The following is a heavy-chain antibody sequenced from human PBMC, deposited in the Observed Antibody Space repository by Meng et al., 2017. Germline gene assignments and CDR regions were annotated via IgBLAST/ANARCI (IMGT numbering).Heavy chain of an antibody. V-gene: IGHV4-39*07. D-gene: IGHD2-2*01. CDR3: ARNDSSSTSCYAYYYYGMDV. Sequence: SDILSSTGTVLGCPFSSIRYYWSWIRQPPGKGLEWIGSIYYSGSTFHSPSLKSRVTISVDTSKNQFSLKLSSVTAANTSVYYCARNDSSSTSCYAYYYYGMDVWGQGTRVTVSS. CDR1: GCPFSSIRYY. CDR2: IYYSGST. J-gene: IGHJ6*02.